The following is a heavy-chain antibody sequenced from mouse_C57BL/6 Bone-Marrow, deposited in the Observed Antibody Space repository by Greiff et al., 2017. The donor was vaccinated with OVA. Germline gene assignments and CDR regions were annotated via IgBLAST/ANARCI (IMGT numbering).Heavy chain of an antibody. CDR1: GYTFTSYW. CDR2: IHPNSGST. V-gene: IGHV1-64*01. J-gene: IGHJ4*01. Sequence: QVQLLQPGAELVKPGASVKLSCKASGYTFTSYWMHWVKQRPGQGLEWIGMIHPNSGSTNYNEKFKSKATLTVDKSSSTAYMQRSSLTSEDSAVYYCARHNDYDRDYYAIDYWGQGTSVTVSS. CDR3: ARHNDYDRDYYAIDY. D-gene: IGHD2-4*01.